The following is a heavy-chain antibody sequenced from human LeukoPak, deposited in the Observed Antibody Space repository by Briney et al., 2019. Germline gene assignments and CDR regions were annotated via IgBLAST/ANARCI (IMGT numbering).Heavy chain of an antibody. D-gene: IGHD3-3*01. CDR2: IKTKAIGGTT. J-gene: IGHJ4*02. CDR1: GFTFSSYA. V-gene: IGHV3-15*08. Sequence: PGGSLRLSCAASGFTFSSYAMSWVRQAPGKGLEWVGRIKTKAIGGTTDYAAPVKGRFSISRDNSKNTLYLQMNSLRAEDTAVYYCAKGMEYGSDNYWGQGTLVTVSS. CDR3: AKGMEYGSDNY.